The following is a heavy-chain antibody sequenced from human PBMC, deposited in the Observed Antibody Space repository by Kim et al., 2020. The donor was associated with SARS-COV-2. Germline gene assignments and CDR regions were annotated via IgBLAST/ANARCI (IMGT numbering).Heavy chain of an antibody. Sequence: ASVKVSCKASGYTFTSYYMHWVRQAPGQGLEWMGIINPSGGSTSYAQKFQGRVTMTRDTSTSTVYMELSSLRSEDTAVYYCARERRSITMVRGVNWFDPWGKGTLVTVSS. CDR3: ARERRSITMVRGVNWFDP. J-gene: IGHJ5*02. V-gene: IGHV1-46*01. D-gene: IGHD3-10*01. CDR2: INPSGGST. CDR1: GYTFTSYY.